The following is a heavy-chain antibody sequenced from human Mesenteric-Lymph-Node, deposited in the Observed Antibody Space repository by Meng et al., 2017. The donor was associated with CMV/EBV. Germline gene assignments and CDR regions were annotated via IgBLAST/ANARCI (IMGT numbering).Heavy chain of an antibody. V-gene: IGHV4-34*01. CDR2: INHSGVP. CDR3: VRGSDIPVNNY. CDR1: GGSFSGYY. J-gene: IGHJ4*02. D-gene: IGHD2-15*01. Sequence: QVQLQQGGAGLLKPSETLSLTFSVYGGSFSGYYWSWIRQPPGKGLEWIGEINHSGVPNYNPSLKSRVTISLDRSKNQFSLKLSSVTAEDTAVYYCVRGSDIPVNNYWGQGTLVTVSS.